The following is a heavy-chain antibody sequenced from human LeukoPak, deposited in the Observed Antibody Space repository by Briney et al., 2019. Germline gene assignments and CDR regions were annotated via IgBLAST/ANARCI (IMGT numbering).Heavy chain of an antibody. CDR3: AKCVRGITMLVVRPIDY. CDR2: ISYDGSNK. D-gene: IGHD3-22*01. V-gene: IGHV3-30*18. CDR1: GFTFSSYG. J-gene: IGHJ4*02. Sequence: PGGSLRLSCAASGFTFSSYGMHWVRQAPGKGLEWVAVISYDGSNKYYADSVKGRFTISRDNSKNTLYLQMNSLRAEDTAVYYCAKCVRGITMLVVRPIDYWGQGTLVTVSS.